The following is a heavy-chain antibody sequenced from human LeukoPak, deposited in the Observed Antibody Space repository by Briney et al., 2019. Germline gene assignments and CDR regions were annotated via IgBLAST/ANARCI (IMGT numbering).Heavy chain of an antibody. J-gene: IGHJ4*02. CDR2: IIPIFGTA. CDR1: GGTFSSYA. Sequence: SVKVSCKASGGTFSSYAISWVRQAPGQGLEWMGGIIPIFGTANYAQKFQGRVTITTDESTSTAYMELSSLRSEDTAVYYCAREPTDSSGYYYPFDYWGQGTLVTVSS. CDR3: AREPTDSSGYYYPFDY. V-gene: IGHV1-69*05. D-gene: IGHD3-22*01.